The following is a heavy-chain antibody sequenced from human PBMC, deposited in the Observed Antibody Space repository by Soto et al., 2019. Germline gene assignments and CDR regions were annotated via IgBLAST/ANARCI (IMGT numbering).Heavy chain of an antibody. D-gene: IGHD1-7*01. CDR2: IYSSGST. V-gene: IGHV4-59*01. Sequence: SETLSLTCTVSGGSISSYYWSWIRQPPGKGLEWVGYIYSSGSTNYNPSLKSRVTISVETSKNQFSLRLSSLTAADTAVYYCARAADWNSNWFDPWGQGTLVTVS. CDR3: ARAADWNSNWFDP. CDR1: GGSISSYY. J-gene: IGHJ5*02.